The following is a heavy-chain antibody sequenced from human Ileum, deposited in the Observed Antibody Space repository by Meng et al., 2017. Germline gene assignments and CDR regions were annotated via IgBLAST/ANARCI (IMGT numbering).Heavy chain of an antibody. J-gene: IGHJ4*02. Sequence: GESLKTPCAASGFTFSSLWMSWVRQAPGKGLEWVAIIKEDGSETYYVDSMKGRFIISRDNAKNSLYLQINSLSAEDTAVYYCARGGTRLCDYWGQGTLVTVSS. D-gene: IGHD2-21*01. CDR2: IKEDGSET. CDR3: ARGGTRLCDY. V-gene: IGHV3-7*01. CDR1: GFTFSSLW.